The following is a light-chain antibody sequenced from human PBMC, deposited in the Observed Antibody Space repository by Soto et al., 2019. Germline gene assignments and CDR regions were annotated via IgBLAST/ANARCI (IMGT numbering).Light chain of an antibody. CDR2: DNN. Sequence: QSVLTQPPSASGTPGQRVTISCSGSRSNIGSYTVNWYQQLPGTAPKLLIYDNNQRPSGVPDRFSGSKSGTSASLAISGLQSEDEADYYCAAWDDRLNGVLFGGGTKVTVL. CDR1: RSNIGSYT. J-gene: IGLJ2*01. CDR3: AAWDDRLNGVL. V-gene: IGLV1-44*01.